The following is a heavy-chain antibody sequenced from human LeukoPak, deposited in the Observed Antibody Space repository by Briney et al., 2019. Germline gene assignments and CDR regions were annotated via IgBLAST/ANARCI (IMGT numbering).Heavy chain of an antibody. CDR2: IHYTGST. Sequence: SETLSLTCTVSGGSISSYYWTWIRQPPGKGLEWIGYIHYTGSTNYNRSLRSRVTISVDTSKNQFSLKLSSVTAADTAVYYCARGVVIAPQTFDYWGQGTLVTVSS. J-gene: IGHJ4*02. V-gene: IGHV4-59*01. CDR1: GGSISSYY. CDR3: ARGVVIAPQTFDY. D-gene: IGHD2-21*01.